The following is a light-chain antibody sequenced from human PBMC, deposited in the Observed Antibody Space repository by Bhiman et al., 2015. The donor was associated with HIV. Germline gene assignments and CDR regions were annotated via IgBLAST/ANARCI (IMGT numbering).Light chain of an antibody. CDR1: SSDVGGYNY. J-gene: IGLJ1*01. CDR2: DVS. CDR3: LIWHSSAYF. V-gene: IGLV2-14*01. Sequence: QSALTQPASVSGSPGQSITISCTGTSSDVGGYNYVSWYQQHPGKAPKLMIYDVSKRPSGVSNRFSGSKSGNTASLTISGLQAEDEADYYCLIWHSSAYFFGTGTKVTVL.